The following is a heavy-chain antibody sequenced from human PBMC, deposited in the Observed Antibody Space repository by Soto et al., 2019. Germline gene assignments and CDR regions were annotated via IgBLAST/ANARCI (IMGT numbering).Heavy chain of an antibody. J-gene: IGHJ4*02. Sequence: QVQLVQSGAEVKRPGSWVKVSCKASGDTFNFYSIDWERQAPGLGLEWMGRVNPIVSMSNYAQKFQGRVTMTADKSTSTAYMELSSLRSEDTAIYYCASSYGSGYRAFDYWGQGALVTVSS. CDR1: GDTFNFYS. CDR2: VNPIVSMS. CDR3: ASSYGSGYRAFDY. V-gene: IGHV1-69*02. D-gene: IGHD3-10*01.